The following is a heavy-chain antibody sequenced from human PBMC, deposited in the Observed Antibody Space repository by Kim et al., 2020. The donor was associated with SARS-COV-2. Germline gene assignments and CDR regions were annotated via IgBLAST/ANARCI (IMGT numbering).Heavy chain of an antibody. CDR2: IDHSGGT. CDR1: GGSFSGYY. CDR3: AGAPHCGTSTCYETGF. J-gene: IGHJ4*02. D-gene: IGHD2-2*01. Sequence: SETLSLTCGVYGGSFSGYYWSWIRQPPGKGLEWIGGIDHSGGTYYNPSLKSRVTISVDTSKNHFSLKLTSVTAADTAIYYCAGAPHCGTSTCYETGFWGQGTLVTVSS. V-gene: IGHV4-34*01.